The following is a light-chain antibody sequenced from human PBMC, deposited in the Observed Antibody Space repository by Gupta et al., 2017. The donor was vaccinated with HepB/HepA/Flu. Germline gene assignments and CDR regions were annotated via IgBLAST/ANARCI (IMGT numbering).Light chain of an antibody. V-gene: IGKV1-9*01. CDR1: QGISNY. CDR3: QQLNTYPLT. Sequence: DIQLTQPPSFLSASVGDRVTISCRASQGISNYLGWYQQLPGKVPKLLVYAASTLQSGVPSRFSGSGSGTXFTLTIXSLQPEDFATYYGQQLNTYPLTFGXGTKVEIK. CDR2: AAS. J-gene: IGKJ4*01.